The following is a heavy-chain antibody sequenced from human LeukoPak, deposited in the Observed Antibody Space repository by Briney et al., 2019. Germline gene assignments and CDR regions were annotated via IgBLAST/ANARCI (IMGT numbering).Heavy chain of an antibody. Sequence: SETLSLTCTVSGGSISSSSYYWGWIRQPPGKGLEWIGSIYYSGSTYYNPSLKSRVTISVDTSKNQFSLKLSSVTAADTAVYYCARVVRGGYPDYWGQGTLVTVSS. CDR2: IYYSGST. CDR3: ARVVRGGYPDY. V-gene: IGHV4-39*07. CDR1: GGSISSSSYY. D-gene: IGHD3-22*01. J-gene: IGHJ4*02.